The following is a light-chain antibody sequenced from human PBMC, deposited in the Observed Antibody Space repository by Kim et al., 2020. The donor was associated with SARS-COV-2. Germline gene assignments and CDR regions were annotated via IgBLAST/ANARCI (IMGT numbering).Light chain of an antibody. CDR2: DAS. CDR3: QQSHSFPRT. V-gene: IGKV1-39*01. J-gene: IGKJ2*02. CDR1: QSISTF. Sequence: SESVGDRVTITGRASQSISTFLNWYQQTPGKTPRLLIYDASSLQTGVPSRFSGSGSGTDFTLTISSLRREDFATYYCQQSHSFPRTFGQGTKLEI.